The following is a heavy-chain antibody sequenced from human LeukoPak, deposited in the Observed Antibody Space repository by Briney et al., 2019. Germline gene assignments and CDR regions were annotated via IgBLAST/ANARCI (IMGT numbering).Heavy chain of an antibody. V-gene: IGHV3-30-3*01. CDR3: AREMATIRGFDY. CDR1: GFTFSSYA. J-gene: IGHJ4*02. Sequence: GRSLRLSCAASGFTFSSYAMHWVRQAPGKGLEWVAVISYDGSNKYYADSVKGRFTISRDNSKNTLYVEMNSLRAEDTAVYYCAREMATIRGFDYWGQGTLVTVSS. CDR2: ISYDGSNK. D-gene: IGHD5-24*01.